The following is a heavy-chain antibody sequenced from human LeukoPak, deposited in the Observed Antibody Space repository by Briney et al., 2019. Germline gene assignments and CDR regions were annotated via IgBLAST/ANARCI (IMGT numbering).Heavy chain of an antibody. CDR3: ARGGGSYTFDY. Sequence: ASVKVSCKASGGTFISYAISWVRQAPGQRLEWMGWINAGNGNTKYSQKFQGRVTITRDTSASTAYMGLSSLRSEDTAVYYCARGGGSYTFDYWGQGTLVTVSS. D-gene: IGHD1-26*01. CDR1: GGTFISYA. J-gene: IGHJ4*02. CDR2: INAGNGNT. V-gene: IGHV1-3*01.